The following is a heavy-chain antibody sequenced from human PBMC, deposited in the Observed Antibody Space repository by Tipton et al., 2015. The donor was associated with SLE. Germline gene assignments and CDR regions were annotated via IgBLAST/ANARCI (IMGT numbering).Heavy chain of an antibody. CDR3: ARYYYDSSGECLFDS. V-gene: IGHV4-31*03. Sequence: TLSLTCTVSGGSISSGGYYWSWIRQHPGKGLEWIGYIYDSGSTYYNPSLKNRVTISVGTSTNQFSLKLRSVTAADTAVYYCARYYYDSSGECLFDSWGQGTLVTVSS. J-gene: IGHJ4*02. CDR2: IYDSGST. D-gene: IGHD3-22*01. CDR1: GGSISSGGYY.